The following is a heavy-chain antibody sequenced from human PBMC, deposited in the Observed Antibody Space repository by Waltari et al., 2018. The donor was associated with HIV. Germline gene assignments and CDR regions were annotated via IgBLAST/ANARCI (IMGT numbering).Heavy chain of an antibody. D-gene: IGHD3-22*01. V-gene: IGHV2-5*01. Sequence: QITLKESGPTLVKPTQTLTLTCTFSGFSLSTSGVGVGWIRQPPGKALEWLALIYWNDDKRYSPSLKSRLTITKDTSKNQVVLTMTNMDPVDTATYYCAHTYYYDSSGYYLFDYWGQGTLVTVSS. CDR1: GFSLSTSGVG. CDR3: AHTYYYDSSGYYLFDY. CDR2: IYWNDDK. J-gene: IGHJ4*02.